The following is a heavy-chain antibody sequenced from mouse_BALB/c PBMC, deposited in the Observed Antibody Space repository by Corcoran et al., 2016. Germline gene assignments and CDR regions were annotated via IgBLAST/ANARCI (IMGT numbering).Heavy chain of an antibody. Sequence: QIQLVQSGPELKKPGETVKISCKASGYTFTNYGMNWVKQAPGKGLKWMGWINTSTGEPTYADDFKGRFAFSLETSASTAYLQINNLKNEDTATYFCAREGGNLDYWGQGTTLTVSS. V-gene: IGHV9-3-1*01. CDR1: GYTFTNYG. CDR3: AREGGNLDY. J-gene: IGHJ2*01. CDR2: INTSTGEP. D-gene: IGHD2-1*01.